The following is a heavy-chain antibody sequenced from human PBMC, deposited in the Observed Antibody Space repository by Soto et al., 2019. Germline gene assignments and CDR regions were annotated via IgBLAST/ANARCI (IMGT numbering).Heavy chain of an antibody. J-gene: IGHJ4*02. CDR3: ARLSSSGWPIDS. Sequence: SEPLSLTCTVSGGSISSGGYYWNWIRQHPGKGLEWIGYTYYSENTYYNPSLNSRITISADTSKNQFSLKLSSVTAADTAVYYCARLSSSGWPIDSWGQGTLVTVSS. CDR1: GGSISSGGYY. V-gene: IGHV4-31*03. D-gene: IGHD6-19*01. CDR2: TYYSENT.